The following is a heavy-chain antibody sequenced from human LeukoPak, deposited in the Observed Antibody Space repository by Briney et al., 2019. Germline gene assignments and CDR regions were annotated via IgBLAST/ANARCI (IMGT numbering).Heavy chain of an antibody. J-gene: IGHJ6*02. V-gene: IGHV3-30*04. CDR3: AREVWPGIAEAGTYYYGMDV. Sequence: HTGRSLRLSCAASGFTFSSYAMHWVRQAPGKGLEWVAVISYDGSNKYYADSVKGRFTISRDNSKNTLYLQMNSLRAEDTAVYYCAREVWPGIAEAGTYYYGMDVWAKGPRSPSP. CDR2: ISYDGSNK. D-gene: IGHD6-13*01. CDR1: GFTFSSYA.